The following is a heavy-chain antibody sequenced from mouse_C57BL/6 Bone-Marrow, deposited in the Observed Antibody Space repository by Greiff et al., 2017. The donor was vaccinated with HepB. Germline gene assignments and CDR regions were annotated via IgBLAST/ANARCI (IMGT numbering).Heavy chain of an antibody. D-gene: IGHD2-4*01. CDR1: GFNIKDDY. Sequence: EVQRVESGAELVRPGASVKLSCTASGFNIKDDYMHWVKQRPEQGLEWIGWIDPENGDTEYASKFQGKATITADTSSNTAYLQLSSLTSEDTAVYYCTTDDYDSYWGQGTLVTVSA. CDR2: IDPENGDT. CDR3: TTDDYDSY. J-gene: IGHJ3*01. V-gene: IGHV14-4*01.